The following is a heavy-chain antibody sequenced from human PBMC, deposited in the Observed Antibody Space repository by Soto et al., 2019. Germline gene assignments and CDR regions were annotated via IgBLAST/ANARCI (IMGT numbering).Heavy chain of an antibody. V-gene: IGHV3-23*01. CDR2: ISGSGDST. J-gene: IGHJ4*02. CDR3: ANALYGGFTY. CDR1: GFTFSVYA. Sequence: EVRLLESGGGLVQPGGSLRLSCAASGFTFSVYAMSWVRQAPGKGLEGVSGISGSGDSTHYADSVKGRFTVSRDNSTRMLYLQTNSLRAEDTAIYYCANALYGGFTYWGQGTLVTVSS. D-gene: IGHD3-10*01.